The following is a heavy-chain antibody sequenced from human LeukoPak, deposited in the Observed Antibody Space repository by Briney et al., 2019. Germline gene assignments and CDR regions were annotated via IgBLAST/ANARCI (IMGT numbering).Heavy chain of an antibody. CDR1: GGSFSGYH. D-gene: IGHD5-18*01. CDR2: INHTGST. J-gene: IGHJ4*02. Sequence: SETLSLTCAVYGGSFSGYHRNWIRQPPGKGLEWIGEINHTGSTNYNPSLKSRVTISVDTSKNQFSLKLGSVTAADTAVYYCARARARLWGFDYWGQGTLVTVSS. CDR3: ARARARLWGFDY. V-gene: IGHV4-34*01.